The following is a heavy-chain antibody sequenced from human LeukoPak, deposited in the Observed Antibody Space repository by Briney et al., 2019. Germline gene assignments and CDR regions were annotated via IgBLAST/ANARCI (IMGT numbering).Heavy chain of an antibody. CDR2: INPKSGAA. D-gene: IGHD3-22*01. Sequence: ASVKVSCKASGYIFSDYYMHWVRQAPGQGLEWLGWINPKSGAADYAQQFRGRVTMTRDTSINTDYMEMKRVTSDDTAVYYCARVGSMFYYYDSSGYYPSRFDYWGQGTLVTVSS. CDR1: GYIFSDYY. J-gene: IGHJ4*02. V-gene: IGHV1-2*02. CDR3: ARVGSMFYYYDSSGYYPSRFDY.